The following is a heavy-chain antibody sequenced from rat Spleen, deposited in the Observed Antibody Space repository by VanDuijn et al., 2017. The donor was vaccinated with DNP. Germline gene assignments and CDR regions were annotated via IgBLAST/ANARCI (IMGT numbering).Heavy chain of an antibody. Sequence: EVQLVETGGGLVQPGRSLKLSCVASGFTFRSYWMYWIRQAPGKGPGWVASNNGDVGSTYYPDSVKGRLTISRDNAENTVYLQMNSLRSDDTATYYCVKGGYGNWLVYWGQGTLVSVSS. CDR3: VKGGYGNWLVY. CDR2: NNGDVGST. D-gene: IGHD4-3*01. CDR1: GFTFRSYW. V-gene: IGHV5-58*01. J-gene: IGHJ3*01.